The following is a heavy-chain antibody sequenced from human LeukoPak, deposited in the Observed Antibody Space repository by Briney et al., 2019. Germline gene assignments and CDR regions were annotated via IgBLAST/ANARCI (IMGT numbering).Heavy chain of an antibody. V-gene: IGHV4-61*02. Sequence: PSETLSLTCTVSGGSISSSSYYWGWIRQPAGKGLEWIGRIYTSGSTNYNPSLKSRVTISVDTSKNQFSLKLSSVTAADTAVYYCARGLDWLLYFDYWGQGTLVTVSS. J-gene: IGHJ4*02. CDR3: ARGLDWLLYFDY. CDR1: GGSISSSSYY. D-gene: IGHD3-9*01. CDR2: IYTSGST.